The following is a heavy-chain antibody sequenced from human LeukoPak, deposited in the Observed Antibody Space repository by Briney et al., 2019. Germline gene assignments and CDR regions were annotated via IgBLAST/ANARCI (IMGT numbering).Heavy chain of an antibody. CDR1: GFTFSSYA. CDR2: IFGSGGSA. J-gene: IGHJ4*02. D-gene: IGHD6-19*01. CDR3: GKTTTGYSSGRNPAWPVDY. V-gene: IGHV3-23*01. Sequence: GGSLRLSCTASGFTFSSYAMYWVRQAPGKGLEWVSGIFGSGGSAHYADSVKSRFTISRDNSQNTVYLQMNSLRAEDTAVYYCGKTTTGYSSGRNPAWPVDYWGQGTLVTVSS.